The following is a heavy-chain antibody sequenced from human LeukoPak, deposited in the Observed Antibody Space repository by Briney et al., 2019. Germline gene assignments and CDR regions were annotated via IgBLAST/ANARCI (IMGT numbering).Heavy chain of an antibody. Sequence: PGGSLRLSCAASGFNFSSNWMSWVRQAPGKGLEWVANIKQDGSEKYYVDSVKGRFTISRDNAKNSLYLQMNSLRAEDTAVYYCARDYDWGQGTLVTVSS. J-gene: IGHJ4*02. V-gene: IGHV3-7*01. CDR3: ARDYD. D-gene: IGHD3-16*01. CDR2: IKQDGSEK. CDR1: GFNFSSNW.